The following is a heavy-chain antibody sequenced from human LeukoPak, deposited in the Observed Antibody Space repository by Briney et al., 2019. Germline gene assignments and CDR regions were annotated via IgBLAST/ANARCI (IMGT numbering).Heavy chain of an antibody. CDR2: VYSSGST. CDR1: GGCCSNFY. Sequence: SETLSLTCTDSGGCCSNFYWSWIRQSPGKGLEWLEYVYSSGSTNYNPFLKSRVTISIDTSKKQFSLKLTSVTAADTAIYYCARGRYSDDYWSHWFDAWGRGTLVTVSS. D-gene: IGHD3-16*01. CDR3: ARGRYSDDYWSHWFDA. J-gene: IGHJ5*02. V-gene: IGHV4-59*01.